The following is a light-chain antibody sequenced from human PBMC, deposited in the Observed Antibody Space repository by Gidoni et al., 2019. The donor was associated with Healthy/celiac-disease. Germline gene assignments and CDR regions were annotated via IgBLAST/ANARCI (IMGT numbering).Light chain of an antibody. CDR1: QSIISY. V-gene: IGKV1-39*01. J-gene: IGKJ1*01. CDR2: AAS. Sequence: DIQMTPSPSSLSASVGDRVTITCRASQSIISYLNWYQQKPGEATKLLIYAASSLQSGGPSRFRGSRAGTDVTLTISSMQPEDVATYYCQQSYSTPLWTFGQGTKVEIK. CDR3: QQSYSTPLWT.